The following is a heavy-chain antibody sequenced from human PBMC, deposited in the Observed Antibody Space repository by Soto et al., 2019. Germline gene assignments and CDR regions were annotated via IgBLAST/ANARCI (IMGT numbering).Heavy chain of an antibody. J-gene: IGHJ5*02. Sequence: EVQLVESGGGLVKPGGSLRLSCAASGFTFSSYSMNWVRQAPGKGLEWVSSISSSSSYIYYADSVKGRFTISRDNAKNSLYMQMNSLRAEDTAVYYCAREGLKGNWFDPWGQGTLVTVSS. CDR3: AREGLKGNWFDP. CDR1: GFTFSSYS. CDR2: ISSSSSYI. V-gene: IGHV3-21*01.